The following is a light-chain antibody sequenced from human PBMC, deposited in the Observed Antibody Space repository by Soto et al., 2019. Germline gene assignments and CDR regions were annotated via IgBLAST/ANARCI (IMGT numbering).Light chain of an antibody. Sequence: QSVRTQPPSASGTPGQRVTISCSGSSSNIGSNTVNWYQQLPGTAPKLLIYSNNQRPSGVPDRFSGSKSGTSAYLAISGLQSEDEADYYCAAWDDSLNGREVVFGGGTKLTVL. CDR3: AAWDDSLNGREVV. CDR2: SNN. J-gene: IGLJ2*01. CDR1: SSNIGSNT. V-gene: IGLV1-44*01.